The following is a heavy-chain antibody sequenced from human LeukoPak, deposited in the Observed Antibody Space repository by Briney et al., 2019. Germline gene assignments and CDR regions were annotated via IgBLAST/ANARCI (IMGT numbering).Heavy chain of an antibody. CDR3: ARDWGIVGASDFDY. J-gene: IGHJ4*02. V-gene: IGHV3-21*01. Sequence: GGSLRLSCAASGFTFSSYSMNWVRQAPGKGLEWVSSISSSSSYIYYADSVKGRFTISRDNAKNSLYLQMNSLRAEDTAVYYCARDWGIVGASDFDYWGQGTLVTVSS. CDR1: GFTFSSYS. CDR2: ISSSSSYI. D-gene: IGHD1-26*01.